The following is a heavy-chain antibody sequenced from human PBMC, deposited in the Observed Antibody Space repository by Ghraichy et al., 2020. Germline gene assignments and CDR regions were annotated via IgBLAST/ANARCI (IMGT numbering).Heavy chain of an antibody. J-gene: IGHJ5*02. CDR1: GASIISDHYY. CDR2: MYSSGST. D-gene: IGHD5/OR15-5a*01. V-gene: IGHV4-61*02. CDR3: ARGMTTVSNDH. Sequence: SQTLSLTCTVSGASIISDHYYWTWIRQPAGKGLEFIGLMYSSGSTNSNPSLRSRVTMSVDTSKNQFSLRLSSVTAADTAVYYCARGMTTVSNDHWGQGTLVTVSS.